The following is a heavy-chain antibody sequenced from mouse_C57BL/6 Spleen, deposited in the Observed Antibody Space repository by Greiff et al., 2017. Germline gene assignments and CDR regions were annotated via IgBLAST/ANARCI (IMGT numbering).Heavy chain of an antibody. D-gene: IGHD2-4*01. J-gene: IGHJ4*01. CDR1: GYTFTSYG. V-gene: IGHV1-81*01. CDR3: AREGPLYYDYERGAMDY. CDR2: IYPRSGNT. Sequence: QVQLQQSGAELARPGASVKLSCKASGYTFTSYGISWVKQRTGQGLEWIGEIYPRSGNTYYNEKFKGKATLTADKSSSTAYMELRSLTSEDSAVYFCAREGPLYYDYERGAMDYWGQGTSVTVSS.